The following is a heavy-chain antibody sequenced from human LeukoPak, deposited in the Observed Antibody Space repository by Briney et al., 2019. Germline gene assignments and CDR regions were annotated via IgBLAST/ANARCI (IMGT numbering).Heavy chain of an antibody. V-gene: IGHV4-31*03. CDR1: GGSIGSGGYY. J-gene: IGHJ6*02. CDR2: IYYSGST. CDR3: ARERNYYGMDV. Sequence: SETLSLPCTVSGGSIGSGGYYWGWIRPHPGKGLEWIGYIYYSGSTYYNPSLKSRVTISVDTSKNQFSLKLSSVTAADTAVYYCARERNYYGMDVWGQGTTVTVSS.